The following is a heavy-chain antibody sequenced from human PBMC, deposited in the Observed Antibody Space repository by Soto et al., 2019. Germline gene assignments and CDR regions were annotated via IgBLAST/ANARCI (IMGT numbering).Heavy chain of an antibody. J-gene: IGHJ4*02. CDR1: GFTFGDYA. CDR2: IRSKAYGGTT. CDR3: TSPLVVPYCGGDCYPFDY. D-gene: IGHD2-21*02. V-gene: IGHV3-49*03. Sequence: GGSLRLSCTASGFTFGDYAMSWFRQAPGKGLEWVGFIRSKAYGGTTEYAASVKGRFTISRDDSKSIAYLQMNSLKTEDTAVYYFTSPLVVPYCGGDCYPFDYWGQGTLVTVSS.